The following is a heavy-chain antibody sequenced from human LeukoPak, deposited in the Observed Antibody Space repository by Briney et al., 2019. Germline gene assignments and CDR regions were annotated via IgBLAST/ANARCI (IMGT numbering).Heavy chain of an antibody. CDR2: ISSSSSTI. V-gene: IGHV3-48*01. J-gene: IGHJ6*03. Sequence: PGGSLRLSCAASGFTFSSYSMNWVRQAPGKGLEWVSYISSSSSTIYYADSVKGRYTISRDNAKNSLYLQMNSLRAEHTAVYYCARDSGYYDSSGYCYYYYMDVWGKGTTVTVSS. D-gene: IGHD3-22*01. CDR1: GFTFSSYS. CDR3: ARDSGYYDSSGYCYYYYMDV.